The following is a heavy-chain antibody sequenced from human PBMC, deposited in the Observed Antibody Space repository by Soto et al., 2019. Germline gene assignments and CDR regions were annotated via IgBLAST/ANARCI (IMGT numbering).Heavy chain of an antibody. CDR3: ARDEGGVDY. D-gene: IGHD3-16*01. J-gene: IGHJ4*02. CDR2: IWYDGSNK. Sequence: QVQLVESGGGVVQPGRSLRLSCAASGFTFSSYGMHWVRQAPGKGLEWVAVIWYDGSNKYYADSVKGRFTISRDNSKNTMYLQMNSLRAEDTAVYYCARDEGGVDYWGQGTLVTVSS. CDR1: GFTFSSYG. V-gene: IGHV3-33*01.